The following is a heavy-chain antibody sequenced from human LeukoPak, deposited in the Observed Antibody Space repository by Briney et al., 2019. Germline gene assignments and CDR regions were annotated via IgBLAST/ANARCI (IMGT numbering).Heavy chain of an antibody. CDR3: ARDRHCSSTSCYGLGGMDV. D-gene: IGHD2-2*01. J-gene: IGHJ6*02. CDR2: IYYSGIT. Sequence: SETLSLTCAVSGDSISTTNYYWGWIRQPPGKGLEWIGIIYYSGITHYNPSLKSRVTVLVDTSKNQFSLKLGSVTDADTAVYYCARDRHCSSTSCYGLGGMDVWGQGTTVTVSS. V-gene: IGHV4-39*02. CDR1: GDSISTTNYY.